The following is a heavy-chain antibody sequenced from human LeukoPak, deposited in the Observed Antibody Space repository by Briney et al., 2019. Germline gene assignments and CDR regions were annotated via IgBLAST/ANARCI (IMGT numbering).Heavy chain of an antibody. J-gene: IGHJ4*02. CDR2: IYHSGST. CDR3: ARALTPESAFDY. CDR1: GYSISSDYY. V-gene: IGHV4-38-2*01. Sequence: SETLSLTCAVSGYSISSDYYWGWIRQPPGKGLEWIGSIYHSGSTYYNPSLKNRVTISVDTSKNQFSLKLSSVTAADTAVYYCARALTPESAFDYWGQGTLVTVSS.